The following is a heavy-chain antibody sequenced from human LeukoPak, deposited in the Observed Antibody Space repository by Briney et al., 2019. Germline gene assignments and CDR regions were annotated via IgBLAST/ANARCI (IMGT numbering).Heavy chain of an antibody. J-gene: IGHJ4*02. D-gene: IGHD3-10*01. V-gene: IGHV3-30*18. CDR1: GFTFSSYG. CDR3: AKRPKYYGSGSYYIGY. CDR2: ISYDGSNK. Sequence: GGSLRLSCAASGFTFSSYGMHWVRQAPGKGLEWVAVISYDGSNKYYADSVKGRFTLSRDNSKNTLYLQTNSLRDEDTDVYYCAKRPKYYGSGSYYIGYWGQGTLVTVSS.